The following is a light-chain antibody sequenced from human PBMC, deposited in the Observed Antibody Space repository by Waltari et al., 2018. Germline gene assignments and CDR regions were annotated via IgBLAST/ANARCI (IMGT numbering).Light chain of an antibody. V-gene: IGKV1-39*01. CDR2: STS. CDR1: QTISTY. J-gene: IGKJ1*01. Sequence: DIQLTHSPSSLSASGGDRVTITCRASQTISTYLNWYQQKPGRAPKILIYSTSTVQSGVPSRFSGSGSGTEFTLTISSLQPEDFASYFCQQSFTIPWTFGQGTKVEI. CDR3: QQSFTIPWT.